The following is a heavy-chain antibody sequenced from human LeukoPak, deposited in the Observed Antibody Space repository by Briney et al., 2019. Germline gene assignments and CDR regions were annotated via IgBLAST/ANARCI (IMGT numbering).Heavy chain of an antibody. Sequence: SETLSLTCSVSGGSINSIYYWAWIRQPPGKGLEWIGTVHYSGSTYYNPSLKSRVTVSVDTSKDQFFLKLRSVTAADTAVYYCARHQYTHYEFDTWGQGILVTVSS. V-gene: IGHV4-39*01. CDR2: VHYSGST. J-gene: IGHJ5*02. D-gene: IGHD4-4*01. CDR1: GGSINSIYY. CDR3: ARHQYTHYEFDT.